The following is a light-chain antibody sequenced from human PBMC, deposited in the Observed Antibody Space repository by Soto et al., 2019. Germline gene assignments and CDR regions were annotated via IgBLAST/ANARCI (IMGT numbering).Light chain of an antibody. J-gene: IGLJ1*01. CDR3: SSHTSGDTRV. Sequence: QSALTQPASVSGSTGQSIAISCTGTSSDVGGYDYVSWYQQHPDKAPKLIIYEVTKRPSGVSNRFSGSKSGNTASLTISGLQPDDEADYYCSSHTSGDTRVFGSGTKLNVL. CDR1: SSDVGGYDY. V-gene: IGLV2-14*01. CDR2: EVT.